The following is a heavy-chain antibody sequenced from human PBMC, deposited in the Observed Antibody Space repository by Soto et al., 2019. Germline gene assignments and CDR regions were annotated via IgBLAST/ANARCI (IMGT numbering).Heavy chain of an antibody. CDR2: IYWDDDK. CDR3: AHSSTYQGSSAYYDY. J-gene: IGHJ4*02. V-gene: IGHV2-5*02. D-gene: IGHD3-22*01. CDR1: GFSLSTSGVG. Sequence: QITLKESGPTLVKPTQTLTLTCTFSGFSLSTSGVGVGWIRQPPGKALEWLALIYWDDDKRYSPSLKSSLTTTKDTSKNQVVLTVTNMDPVDTATYYYAHSSTYQGSSAYYDYWGQGTLVTVSS.